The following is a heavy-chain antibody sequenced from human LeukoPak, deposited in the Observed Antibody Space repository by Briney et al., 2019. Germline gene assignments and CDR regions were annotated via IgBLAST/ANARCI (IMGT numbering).Heavy chain of an antibody. CDR2: ISSGGSTI. D-gene: IGHD1-26*01. CDR1: GFTFSSYS. CDR3: ARDQWELRQSTFDI. Sequence: GGSLRLSCAASGFTFSSYSMNWVRQAPGKGLEWVSYISSGGSTIHYADSVKGRFTISRDNAKNSLYLEMNSLRVEDTAVYYCARDQWELRQSTFDIWGQGTMVTVSS. V-gene: IGHV3-48*04. J-gene: IGHJ3*02.